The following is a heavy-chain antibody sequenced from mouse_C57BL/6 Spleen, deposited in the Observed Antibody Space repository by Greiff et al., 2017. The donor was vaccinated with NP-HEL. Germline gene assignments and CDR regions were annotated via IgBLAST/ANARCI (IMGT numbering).Heavy chain of an antibody. CDR1: GYTFTDYY. D-gene: IGHD1-1*01. CDR2: INPNNGGT. CDR3: ARTGYGSSSYAMDY. Sequence: VQLQQSGPELVKPGASVKISCKASGYTFTDYYMNWVKQSNGKSLEWIGDINPNNGGTSYNQKFKGKATLTVDKSSSTAYMELRSLTSEDSAVYYCARTGYGSSSYAMDYWGQGTSVTVSS. J-gene: IGHJ4*01. V-gene: IGHV1-26*01.